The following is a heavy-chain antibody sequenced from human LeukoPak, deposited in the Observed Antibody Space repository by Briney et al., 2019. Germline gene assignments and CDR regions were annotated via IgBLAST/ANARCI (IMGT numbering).Heavy chain of an antibody. Sequence: PSETLSLTCTVSGGSISSSSYYWGWIRQPPGTGLEWIGSIYYSGSTYYNPSLKSRVTISVDTSKNQFSLKLSSVTAADTAVYYCARRPSMGVGATYYFDYWGQGTLVTVSS. J-gene: IGHJ4*02. CDR3: ARRPSMGVGATYYFDY. D-gene: IGHD1-26*01. CDR2: IYYSGST. CDR1: GGSISSSSYY. V-gene: IGHV4-39*01.